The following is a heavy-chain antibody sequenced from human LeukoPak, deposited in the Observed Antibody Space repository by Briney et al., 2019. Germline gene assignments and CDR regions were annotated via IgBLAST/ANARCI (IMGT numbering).Heavy chain of an antibody. CDR1: GDSISCHH. D-gene: IGHD6-19*01. CDR3: ARGSGWLPDY. Sequence: PSETLSLTCTVSGDSISCHHWIWIRQPPGKGLEWIGYIYDIGSTNYNPSLMSRVTISVDTSKNQFSLTLRYLTAADTAVYYCARGSGWLPDYWGQGTLVSVSS. CDR2: IYDIGST. V-gene: IGHV4-59*11. J-gene: IGHJ4*02.